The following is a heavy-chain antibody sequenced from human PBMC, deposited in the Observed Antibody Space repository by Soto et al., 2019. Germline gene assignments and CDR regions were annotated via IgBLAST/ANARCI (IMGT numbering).Heavy chain of an antibody. J-gene: IGHJ4*02. Sequence: QGQLVESGGRVVHPGRSLRLSCAGTGFILSNYGMHWVRQAPGKGLEWVAVISSNGIITYADSVKGRFTISRDTSTNTVNLQMHSLRAEDTGLYYCARSSVVSYQEFDSWGQGTLVTVSS. CDR1: GFILSNYG. CDR3: ARSSVVSYQEFDS. V-gene: IGHV3-30*03. D-gene: IGHD1-26*01. CDR2: ISSNGIIT.